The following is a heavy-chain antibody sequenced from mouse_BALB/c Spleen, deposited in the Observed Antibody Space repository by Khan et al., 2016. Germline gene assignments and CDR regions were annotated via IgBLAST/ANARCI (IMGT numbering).Heavy chain of an antibody. J-gene: IGHJ3*01. CDR3: ARSDGYDVGYSY. CDR2: INPGSVGS. V-gene: IGHV1-54*01. D-gene: IGHD2-2*01. CDR1: GYAFTNYL. Sequence: QVQLKQSGAELVRPGTSVKVSCKASGYAFTNYLIEWVKQRPGQGLEWIGVINPGSVGSNYNEKFKGKAALTADISSSTAYMQLSSLTSDDSAFYFCARSDGYDVGYSYWGQGTLVTVSA.